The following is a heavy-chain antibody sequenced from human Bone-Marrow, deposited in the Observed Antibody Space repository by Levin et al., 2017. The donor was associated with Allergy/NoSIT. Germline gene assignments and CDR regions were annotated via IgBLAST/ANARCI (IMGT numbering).Heavy chain of an antibody. D-gene: IGHD2-2*01. J-gene: IGHJ5*01. CDR3: AKGHSSNPRTYNWFDS. CDR2: ITNTATTT. V-gene: IGHV3-11*01. CDR1: GFDFADSY. Sequence: GESLKISCAASGFDFADSYLSWVRQAPGKGLEWISYITNTATTTYYADSVKGRFTIFRDNTRNLLFLQMSSLRAEDTAFYYCAKGHSSNPRTYNWFDSWGQGTLVTVSS.